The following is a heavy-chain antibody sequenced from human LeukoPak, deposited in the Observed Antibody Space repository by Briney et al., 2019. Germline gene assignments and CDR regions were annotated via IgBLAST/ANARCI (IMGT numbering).Heavy chain of an antibody. V-gene: IGHV3-21*01. CDR2: ISTSGSYI. CDR1: GFTFSSYS. Sequence: GGSLRLSCAASGFTFSSYSMNWVRQAPGKGLEWVSTISTSGSYIYYADSVKGRFTISRDNAKNSLYLQMNSLRAEDTAVYYCARDHAYAFDIWGQGTMVTVSS. J-gene: IGHJ3*02. CDR3: ARDHAYAFDI. D-gene: IGHD2-2*01.